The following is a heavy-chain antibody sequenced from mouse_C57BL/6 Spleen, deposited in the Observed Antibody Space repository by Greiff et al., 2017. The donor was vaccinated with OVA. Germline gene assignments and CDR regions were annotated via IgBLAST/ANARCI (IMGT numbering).Heavy chain of an antibody. D-gene: IGHD1-1*01. CDR2: IWSGGST. CDR1: GFSLTSYG. J-gene: IGHJ4*01. V-gene: IGHV2-2*01. CDR3: ARSAVVAHYYAMDY. Sequence: QVQLKESGPGLVQPSQSLSITCTVSGFSLTSYGVHWVRQSPGKGLEWLGVIWSGGSTDYNAAFISRLSISKDNSKSQVFFKMNSLQADDTAIYYCARSAVVAHYYAMDYWGQGTSVTVSS.